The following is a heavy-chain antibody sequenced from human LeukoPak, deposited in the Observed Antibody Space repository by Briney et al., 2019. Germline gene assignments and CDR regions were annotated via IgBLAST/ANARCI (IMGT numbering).Heavy chain of an antibody. CDR2: ISAYNGNT. Sequence: ASVKVSCKASGYTFTSYGISWMRQAPGQGLEWMGWISAYNGNTNYAQKLQGRVTMTTDTSTSTAYMELRSLRSDDTAVYYCARDTEDIVVVPAAVNWFDPWGQGTLVTVSS. CDR1: GYTFTSYG. V-gene: IGHV1-18*04. D-gene: IGHD2-2*01. CDR3: ARDTEDIVVVPAAVNWFDP. J-gene: IGHJ5*02.